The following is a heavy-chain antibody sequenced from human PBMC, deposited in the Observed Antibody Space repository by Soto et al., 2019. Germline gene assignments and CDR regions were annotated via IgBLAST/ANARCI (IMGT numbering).Heavy chain of an antibody. J-gene: IGHJ4*02. Sequence: PSETLSLTCTVSGGSISSGDYYWSWIRQPPGKGLEWIGYIYYSGSTYYNPSLKSRVTISVGTSKNQFSLKLSSVTAADTAVYYCARDHRGSYSGYYWGQGTLVTVSS. D-gene: IGHD1-26*01. CDR3: ARDHRGSYSGYY. CDR1: GGSISSGDYY. V-gene: IGHV4-30-4*01. CDR2: IYYSGST.